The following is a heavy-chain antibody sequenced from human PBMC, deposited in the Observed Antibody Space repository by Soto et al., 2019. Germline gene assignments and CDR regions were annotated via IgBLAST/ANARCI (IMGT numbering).Heavy chain of an antibody. D-gene: IGHD2-15*01. J-gene: IGHJ5*02. Sequence: SETLSLTCTVSGGSISSSSYYWGWIRQPPGKGLEWIGSIYYSGSTYYNPSLKSRVTISVDTSKNQFSLKLSSVTAADTAVYYCASRPIVVVAASGVSKFDPWGQGTLVTGSS. CDR3: ASRPIVVVAASGVSKFDP. CDR2: IYYSGST. CDR1: GGSISSSSYY. V-gene: IGHV4-39*01.